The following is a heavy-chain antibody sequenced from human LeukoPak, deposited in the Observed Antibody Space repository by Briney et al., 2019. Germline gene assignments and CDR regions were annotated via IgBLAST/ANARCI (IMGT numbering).Heavy chain of an antibody. Sequence: GGSLRLSCAASGFTFSSYAMSWVRQAPGKGLEWVSSISSSSSYIYYADSVKGRFTISRDNAKNSLYLQMNSLRAEDTAVYYCARAGYCSSTSCSMPDYWGQGTLVTVSS. CDR2: ISSSSSYI. D-gene: IGHD2-2*01. CDR1: GFTFSSYA. CDR3: ARAGYCSSTSCSMPDY. J-gene: IGHJ4*02. V-gene: IGHV3-21*01.